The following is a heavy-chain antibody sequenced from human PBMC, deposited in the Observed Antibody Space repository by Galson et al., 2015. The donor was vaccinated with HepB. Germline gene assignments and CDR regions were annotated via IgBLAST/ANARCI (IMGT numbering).Heavy chain of an antibody. D-gene: IGHD5-12*01. CDR2: ISYNGNNE. CDR3: VRLYSRYSASSCPHPADY. V-gene: IGHV3-30-3*01. Sequence: SLRLSCAASGFTFNNFAMQWVRQAPGKGLEWVAIISYNGNNEYYADSVKGRFTISRDNFKNRLYLEMNSLRAEDTAVYYCVRLYSRYSASSCPHPADYWGQGTLVTVSS. CDR1: GFTFNNFA. J-gene: IGHJ4*02.